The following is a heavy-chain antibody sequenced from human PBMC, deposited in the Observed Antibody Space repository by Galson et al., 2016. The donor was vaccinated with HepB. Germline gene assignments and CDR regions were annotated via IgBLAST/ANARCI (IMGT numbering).Heavy chain of an antibody. V-gene: IGHV3-21*06. CDR1: GFTFKTCN. CDR2: ISRGSSYT. J-gene: IGHJ3*02. CDR3: SRERLDSSGYSYPDAFDI. Sequence: SLSLSCAASGFTFKTCNMNWVRQAPGNRLEWVSSISRGSSYTYYAASMTGRFTVSRDNAKTLLSLQMNSLIVEDTAMYYCSRERLDSSGYSYPDAFDIWCQGTMVTVS. D-gene: IGHD3-22*01.